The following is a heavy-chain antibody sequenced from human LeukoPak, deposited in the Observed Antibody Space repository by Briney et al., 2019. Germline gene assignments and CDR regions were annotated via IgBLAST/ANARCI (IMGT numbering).Heavy chain of an antibody. D-gene: IGHD6-13*01. V-gene: IGHV3-30*02. CDR2: IRNVGNDK. Sequence: GGSLTLSCAASGFTFDCCGMHWVRQAPGKGLEWVAFIRNVGNDKYYADSVKGRFFISRDNSKNTLYLQMNSLGAEDTAVYYCASTIGSAGTQYWGQGTLVTVSS. CDR1: GFTFDCCG. J-gene: IGHJ4*02. CDR3: ASTIGSAGTQY.